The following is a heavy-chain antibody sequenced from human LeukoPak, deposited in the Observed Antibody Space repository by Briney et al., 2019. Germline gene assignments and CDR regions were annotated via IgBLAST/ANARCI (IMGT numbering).Heavy chain of an antibody. CDR3: ARVLSRGSFDY. Sequence: GGSLRLSCAASGFTFSDYYMSWIRQAPGKGLEWVSYISSSSSYTNYADSVKGRFTISRDNAKNSLYLQKNSLRAEDTAVYYCARVLSRGSFDYWGQGTLVTVSS. V-gene: IGHV3-11*06. CDR1: GFTFSDYY. D-gene: IGHD2-8*01. J-gene: IGHJ4*02. CDR2: ISSSSSYT.